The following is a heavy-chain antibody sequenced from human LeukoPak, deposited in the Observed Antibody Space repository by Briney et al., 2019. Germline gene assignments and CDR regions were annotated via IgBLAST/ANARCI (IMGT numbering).Heavy chain of an antibody. CDR2: ISSSSSYI. D-gene: IGHD3-9*01. V-gene: IGHV3-21*01. CDR3: AREWEYYDILTGTTASFDY. CDR1: GFTFSTYS. Sequence: GGSLRLSCAASGFTFSTYSMNWVRQAPGKGLEWVSSISSSSSYIHYADSVKGRFTISRDNAKNLLYLQMNSLRAEDTAVYYCAREWEYYDILTGTTASFDYWGQGTLVTVSS. J-gene: IGHJ4*02.